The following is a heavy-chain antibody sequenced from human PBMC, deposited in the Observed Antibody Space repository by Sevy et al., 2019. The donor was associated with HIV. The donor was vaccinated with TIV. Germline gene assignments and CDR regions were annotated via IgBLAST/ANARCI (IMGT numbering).Heavy chain of an antibody. CDR1: GLTFVDHH. CDR2: ISISGSTT. D-gene: IGHD2-2*03. Sequence: GGSLRLSCAASGLTFVDHHMTWIRQAPGKGLEWVSYISISGSTTYYADSVKGRFTISRDNAKKSLYLQMNSLRAEDTAVYYCAGYYAEGTCQKYFDYWGQGTLVTVSS. CDR3: AGYYAEGTCQKYFDY. J-gene: IGHJ4*02. V-gene: IGHV3-11*01.